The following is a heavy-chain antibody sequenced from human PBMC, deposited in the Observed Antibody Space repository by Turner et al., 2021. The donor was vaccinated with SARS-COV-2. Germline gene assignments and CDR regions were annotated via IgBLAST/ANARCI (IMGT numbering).Heavy chain of an antibody. CDR1: GYTLTELS. CDR2: FDPEDGET. CDR3: ATGVAVTGTPSAYYYYYGMDV. J-gene: IGHJ6*02. D-gene: IGHD6-19*01. Sequence: VQLVQSGAKVKKPGASVKVSCKVSGYTLTELSMHWVRQAPGKGLEWMGGFDPEDGETIYAQKFQGRVTMTEDTSTDTAYMELSSLRSEDTAVYYCATGVAVTGTPSAYYYYYGMDVWGQGTTVTVSS. V-gene: IGHV1-24*01.